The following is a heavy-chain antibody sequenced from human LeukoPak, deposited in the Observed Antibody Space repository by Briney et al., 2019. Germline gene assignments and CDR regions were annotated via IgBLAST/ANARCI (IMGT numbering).Heavy chain of an antibody. J-gene: IGHJ4*02. CDR2: ISYGVANK. CDR1: GFTFSNYG. CDR3: ARRPAQYFDP. V-gene: IGHV3-30*19. Sequence: PGTSPRLSCVGSGFTFSNYGMHWVRQAPGKGLEWVAVISYGVANKYYADSVKGRFTISRDNSNNTLYLQMNTLRPEDTAVYYCARRPAQYFDPWGQGTLVTDSS.